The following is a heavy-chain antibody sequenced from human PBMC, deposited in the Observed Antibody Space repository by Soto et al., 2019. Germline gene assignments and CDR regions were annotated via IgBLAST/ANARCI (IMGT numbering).Heavy chain of an antibody. J-gene: IGHJ4*02. CDR3: AKDPSSSWYADNGGYFDY. D-gene: IGHD6-13*01. CDR2: ISGSGGST. CDR1: GFTFSSYA. Sequence: GVLRLSCAASGFTFSSYAMSWVRQAPGKGLEWVSAISGSGGSTYYADSVKGRFTISRDNSKNTLYLQMNSLRAEDTAVYYCAKDPSSSWYADNGGYFDYWGQGTLVTVSS. V-gene: IGHV3-23*01.